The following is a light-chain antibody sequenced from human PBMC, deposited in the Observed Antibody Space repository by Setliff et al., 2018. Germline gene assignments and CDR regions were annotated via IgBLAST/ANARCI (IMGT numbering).Light chain of an antibody. J-gene: IGLJ1*01. Sequence: LTQPASVSGSPGQSITISCTGTSSDVGSYDLVSWYQQHPGKAPKLMIYEVSKRPSGVPDRFSGSKSGNTASLTVSGLQAEGEADYYCSSYAGSNNFPYVFGTGTKVTVL. CDR3: SSYAGSNNFPYV. CDR2: EVS. V-gene: IGLV2-8*01. CDR1: SSDVGSYDL.